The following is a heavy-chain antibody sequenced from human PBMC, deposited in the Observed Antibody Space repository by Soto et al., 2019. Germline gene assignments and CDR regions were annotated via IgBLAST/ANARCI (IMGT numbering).Heavy chain of an antibody. CDR2: INHSGST. V-gene: IGHV4-34*01. CDR1: GGSFSGYY. J-gene: IGHJ4*02. Sequence: QVQLQQWGAGLLKPSETLSLTCAVYGGSFSGYYWTWIRQPPGTGLEWIGEINHSGSTNYNPSLKSRVTISVDTSTNQISLKPTSVTAADTAVYYCARDKITGLFDYWGQGTLVTVSS. D-gene: IGHD2-8*02. CDR3: ARDKITGLFDY.